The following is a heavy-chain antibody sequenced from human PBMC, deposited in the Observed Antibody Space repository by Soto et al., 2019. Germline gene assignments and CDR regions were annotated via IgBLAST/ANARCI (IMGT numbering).Heavy chain of an antibody. D-gene: IGHD6-13*01. CDR1: GGSISSYY. CDR2: IYYSGST. V-gene: IGHV4-59*01. Sequence: SETLSLTCTVSGGSISSYYWSWIRQPPGKGLEWIGYIYYSGSTNYNPSLKSRVTISVDTSKNQFSLKLSSVTAADTAVYYCARVAIAAAGAEYFQHWGQGTLVTVSS. J-gene: IGHJ1*01. CDR3: ARVAIAAAGAEYFQH.